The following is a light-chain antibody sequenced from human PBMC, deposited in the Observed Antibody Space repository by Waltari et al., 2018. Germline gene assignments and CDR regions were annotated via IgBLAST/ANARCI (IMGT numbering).Light chain of an antibody. CDR3: QQYGSSVLYT. Sequence: VLTQSPGTLSLSPWERATLPCRASQSLTKRYLAWYQQKPGQAPRLLIYGAASRAAGIPDRFSGSGSGTDFTLTISRLEPEDFAVYYCQQYGSSVLYTFGQGTKLEIK. J-gene: IGKJ2*01. CDR1: QSLTKRY. CDR2: GAA. V-gene: IGKV3-20*01.